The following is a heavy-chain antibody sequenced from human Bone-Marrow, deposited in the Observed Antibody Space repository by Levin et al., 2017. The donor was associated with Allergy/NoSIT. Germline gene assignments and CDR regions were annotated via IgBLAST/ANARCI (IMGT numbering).Heavy chain of an antibody. D-gene: IGHD1-1*01. V-gene: IGHV2-5*02. CDR2: IYWDDDK. Sequence: SGPTLVKPTQTLTLTCTFSGFSLSTNGVGVGWVRQPPGKALEWLALIYWDDDKRYSPSLKSRLTITKDTSKNQVVLTVTNMGPVDTATYYCAQMTQCTTTTCLFAFDMWGQGTVVTVSS. J-gene: IGHJ3*02. CDR3: AQMTQCTTTTCLFAFDM. CDR1: GFSLSTNGVG.